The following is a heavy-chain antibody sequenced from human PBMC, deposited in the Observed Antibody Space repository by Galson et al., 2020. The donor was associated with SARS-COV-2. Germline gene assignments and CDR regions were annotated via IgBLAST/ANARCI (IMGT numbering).Heavy chain of an antibody. CDR2: IYTSGST. Sequence: SETLSLTCTVSGGFISSGRYYWNWIRQPAGQGLEWIGRIYTSGSTDYNPSLKSRVTISLDTSKNQFSLKLTSVTAADTAVYYCAREGTIWYFDYWGQGTLVTVSS. D-gene: IGHD2-8*01. J-gene: IGHJ4*02. V-gene: IGHV4-61*02. CDR1: GGFISSGRYY. CDR3: AREGTIWYFDY.